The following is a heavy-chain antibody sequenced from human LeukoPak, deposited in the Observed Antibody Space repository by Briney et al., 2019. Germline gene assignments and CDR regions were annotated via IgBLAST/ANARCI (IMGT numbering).Heavy chain of an antibody. D-gene: IGHD3-9*01. CDR1: GFTFSSYG. CDR3: AKSQGYSNYYFDY. CDR2: ISYDGSNK. V-gene: IGHV3-30*18. J-gene: IGHJ4*02. Sequence: GGSLRLSCAASGFTFSSYGMHWVRQAPGKGLEWVAVISYDGSNKYYADSVKGRFTISRDNSKNTLYLQMDSLRAGDTAVYYCAKSQGYSNYYFDYWGQGTLVTVSS.